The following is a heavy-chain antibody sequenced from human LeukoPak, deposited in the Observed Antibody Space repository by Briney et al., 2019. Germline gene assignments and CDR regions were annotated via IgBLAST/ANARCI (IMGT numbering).Heavy chain of an antibody. CDR1: GGSISSSSYY. D-gene: IGHD1-26*01. J-gene: IGHJ3*02. Sequence: SETLSLTCTVSGGSISSSSYYWSWIRQPPGKGLEWIGYIYYSGSTNYNPSLKSRVTISVDTSKNQFSLKLSSVTAADTAVYYCARMFVGATDDDAFDIWGQGTMVTVSS. CDR3: ARMFVGATDDDAFDI. V-gene: IGHV4-61*01. CDR2: IYYSGST.